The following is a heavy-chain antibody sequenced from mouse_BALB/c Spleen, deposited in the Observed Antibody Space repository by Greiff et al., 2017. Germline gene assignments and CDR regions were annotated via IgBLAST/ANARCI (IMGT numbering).Heavy chain of an antibody. Sequence: EVQLQESGPGLVKPSKSLSLTCTVTGYSITSDYAWNWIRQFPGNKLEWMGYISYSGSTSYNPSLKSRISITRDTSKNQFFLQLNSVTTEDTATYYCARGGLLQDYAMDYWGQGTSVTVSS. V-gene: IGHV3-2*02. D-gene: IGHD2-3*01. CDR2: ISYSGST. CDR3: ARGGLLQDYAMDY. CDR1: GYSITSDYA. J-gene: IGHJ4*01.